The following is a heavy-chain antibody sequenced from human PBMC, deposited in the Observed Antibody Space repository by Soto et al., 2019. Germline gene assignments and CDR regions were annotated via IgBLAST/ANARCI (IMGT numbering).Heavy chain of an antibody. Sequence: QLQLQESGSGLVKPSQTLSLTCAVSGGSISSGGYSWSWIRQPPGKGLEWIGYIYHSGSTYYSPSRKSRVTRSVDSSKNQFSLKVTCVTAADKAVYYCYWVPDRWGQGTLVTVSS. CDR3: YWVPDR. V-gene: IGHV4-30-2*01. J-gene: IGHJ5*02. CDR1: GGSISSGGYS. CDR2: IYHSGST. D-gene: IGHD2-2*01.